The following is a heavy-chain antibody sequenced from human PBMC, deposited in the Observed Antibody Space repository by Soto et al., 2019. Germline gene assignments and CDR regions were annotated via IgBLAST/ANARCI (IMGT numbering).Heavy chain of an antibody. D-gene: IGHD2-2*01. J-gene: IGHJ3*02. CDR2: INAGNGNT. CDR1: GYTFTSYA. Sequence: QVQLVQSGAEVKKPGASVKVSCKASGYTFTSYATHWVRQAPGQRLEWMGWINAGNGNTKYSQKFQGRVTITRDTSASTAYMELSSLRSEDTAVYYCAREELGYCSSTRCPDAFDIWGQGTMVTVSS. CDR3: AREELGYCSSTRCPDAFDI. V-gene: IGHV1-3*01.